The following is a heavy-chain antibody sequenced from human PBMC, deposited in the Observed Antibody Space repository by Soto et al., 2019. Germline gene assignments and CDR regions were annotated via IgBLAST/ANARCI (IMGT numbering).Heavy chain of an antibody. D-gene: IGHD1-26*01. J-gene: IGHJ4*02. CDR2: IRNKGYSGTT. CDR1: GFTFGGYA. Sequence: GGSLRLSCAASGFTFGGYAMSWFRQAPGKGLEWVGFIRNKGYSGTTEYAASVKGRFTISRDDSKSIAYLQMSSLKTEDTAVYYCTRGLTGWELSPYYSDYWGQGTLVTVSS. CDR3: TRGLTGWELSPYYSDY. V-gene: IGHV3-49*03.